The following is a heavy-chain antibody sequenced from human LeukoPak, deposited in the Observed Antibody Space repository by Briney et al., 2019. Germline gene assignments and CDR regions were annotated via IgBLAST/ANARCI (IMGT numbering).Heavy chain of an antibody. CDR3: ARDFGSSAYYYYMDV. CDR1: EYTFTGYY. CDR2: INPNSGGT. V-gene: IGHV1-2*02. J-gene: IGHJ6*03. D-gene: IGHD6-6*01. Sequence: ASVKVSCKASEYTFTGYYMHWVRQAPGQGLEWMGWINPNSGGTNYAQKFQGRVTMTRDTSISTASMELTSLRSDDTAVYYCARDFGSSAYYYYMDVWGKGTTVTVSS.